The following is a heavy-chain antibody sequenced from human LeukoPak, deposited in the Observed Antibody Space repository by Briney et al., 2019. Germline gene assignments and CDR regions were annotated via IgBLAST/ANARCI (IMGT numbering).Heavy chain of an antibody. CDR2: ISSSSSTI. V-gene: IGHV3-48*02. CDR1: GFTFSSYS. D-gene: IGHD2-2*01. CDR3: ARSPSYCSSTSCRPYYYYYYGMDV. Sequence: TGGSLRLSCAASGFTFSSYSMNWVRQAPGKGLEWVSYISSSSSTIYYADSVKGRFTISRDNAKNSLYLQMNSLRDEDTAVYYCARSPSYCSSTSCRPYYYYYYGMDVWGQGTTVTVSS. J-gene: IGHJ6*02.